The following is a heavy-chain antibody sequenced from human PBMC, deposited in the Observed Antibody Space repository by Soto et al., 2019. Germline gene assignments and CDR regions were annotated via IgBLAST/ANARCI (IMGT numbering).Heavy chain of an antibody. J-gene: IGHJ4*02. CDR3: TRVGGYYGDYPNFDY. V-gene: IGHV4-59*01. D-gene: IGHD4-17*01. CDR1: GGSIRSYY. CDR2: IYYSGST. Sequence: SETLPFTCTVYGGSIRSYYWSWIRQPPGKGLEWIGNIYYSGSTDYNPSRKSRATMSVDMSKNQVSLKLSSVTAADTAVYYCTRVGGYYGDYPNFDYWGQGALVTVSS.